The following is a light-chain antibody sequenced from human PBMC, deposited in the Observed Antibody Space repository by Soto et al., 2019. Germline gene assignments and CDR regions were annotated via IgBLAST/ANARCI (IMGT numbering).Light chain of an antibody. CDR2: DVS. CDR3: SSHKSGSGVL. Sequence: QSALTQPASMSGSPGQSTTISCAGTTTDVGSDKYVAWYQKQPGKAPKLIIYDVSNRPSGVSNRFSGSKSGNTASLTISGLQAEDEADYYCSSHKSGSGVLFGGGTKLTVL. V-gene: IGLV2-14*01. J-gene: IGLJ2*01. CDR1: TTDVGSDKY.